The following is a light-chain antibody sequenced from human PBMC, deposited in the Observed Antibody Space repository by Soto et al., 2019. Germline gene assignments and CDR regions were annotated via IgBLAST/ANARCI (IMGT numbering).Light chain of an antibody. J-gene: IGKJ2*01. Sequence: EIVLTQSPGTLSLSPGERATLSCRASQSITSSLLAWYQQKPGQAPRLLIYGASSRPGGIPDRFSGSGSGTHFTLTISRLEPEDFAVYYCQEYESSPYTFGQGTKLEIK. CDR3: QEYESSPYT. CDR2: GAS. CDR1: QSITSSL. V-gene: IGKV3-20*01.